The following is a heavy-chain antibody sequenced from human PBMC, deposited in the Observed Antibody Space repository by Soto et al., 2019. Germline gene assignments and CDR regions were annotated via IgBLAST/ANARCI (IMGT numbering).Heavy chain of an antibody. J-gene: IGHJ4*02. CDR3: AMNGDYEDKYYFDY. D-gene: IGHD4-17*01. Sequence: QVQLVQSGAEVKKPGSSVKVSCKASGGTFSSYAISWVRQAPGQGLEWMGGIIPIFGTANYAQKFQGRVTITTNQSTSRAYMELSSLRSEDTAVYYCAMNGDYEDKYYFDYWGQGTLGTVSS. V-gene: IGHV1-69*01. CDR2: IIPIFGTA. CDR1: GGTFSSYA.